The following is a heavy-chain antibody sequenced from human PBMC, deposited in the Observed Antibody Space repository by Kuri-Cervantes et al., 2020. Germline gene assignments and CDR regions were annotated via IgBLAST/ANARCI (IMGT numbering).Heavy chain of an antibody. V-gene: IGHV3-21*01. CDR1: GFTFSNYG. J-gene: IGHJ6*02. Sequence: GGSLRLSCAASGFTFSNYGMNWVRQAPGKGLEWVSSISSGSSYIYYADSVKGRFTISRDNANNSLYLQMNSLRAGDTAVYYCARGLKYSSSWFESVAGGGWGTYYYYGMDVWGQGTTVTVSS. CDR2: ISSGSSYI. D-gene: IGHD6-13*01. CDR3: ARGLKYSSSWFESVAGGGWGTYYYYGMDV.